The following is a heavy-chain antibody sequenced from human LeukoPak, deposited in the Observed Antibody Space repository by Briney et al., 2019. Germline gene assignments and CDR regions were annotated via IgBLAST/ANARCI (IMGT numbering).Heavy chain of an antibody. CDR1: GMSFSTFS. V-gene: IGHV3-7*01. CDR3: ASDLYSGTYDY. Sequence: GGSLRLSCAASGMSFSTFSMNWVRQAPGKGLEWVANIKQDGSEKNYVDSVKGLFTISRDNAKNSLYLQMNSLRAEDTAVYYCASDLYSGTYDYWGQGTLVTVSS. CDR2: IKQDGSEK. J-gene: IGHJ4*02. D-gene: IGHD1-26*01.